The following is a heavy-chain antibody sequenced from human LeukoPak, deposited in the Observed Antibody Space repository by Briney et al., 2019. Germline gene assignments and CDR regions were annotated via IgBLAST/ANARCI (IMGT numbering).Heavy chain of an antibody. CDR2: ISSSGSTI. CDR3: ARAPPFYDSSGYYSDY. CDR1: GFAFSDYY. D-gene: IGHD3-22*01. V-gene: IGHV3-11*01. Sequence: GGSLRLSCAASGFAFSDYYMSWIRQAPGKGLEWVSYISSSGSTIYYADSVKGRFTISRDNAENSLYLQMNSLRAEDTAVYYCARAPPFYDSSGYYSDYWGQGTLVTVSS. J-gene: IGHJ4*02.